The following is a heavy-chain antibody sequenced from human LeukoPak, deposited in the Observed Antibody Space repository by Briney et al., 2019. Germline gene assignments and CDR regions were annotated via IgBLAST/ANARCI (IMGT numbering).Heavy chain of an antibody. V-gene: IGHV3-23*01. CDR2: ISGSGGTT. Sequence: RGSLRLSCAASGFPFSTYAMTWVRQAPGKGLEWVSLISGSGGTTYHAGSVKGRFTISRDNSMNTLYLQMNSLRAEDTALYYCASAYDYVWGSYRPPQYWGQGALVTVSS. CDR3: ASAYDYVWGSYRPPQY. CDR1: GFPFSTYA. D-gene: IGHD3-16*02. J-gene: IGHJ4*02.